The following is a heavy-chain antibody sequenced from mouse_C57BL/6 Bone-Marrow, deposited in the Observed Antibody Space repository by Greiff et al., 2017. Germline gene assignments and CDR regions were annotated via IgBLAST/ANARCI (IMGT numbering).Heavy chain of an antibody. D-gene: IGHD1-3*01. Sequence: VQLQQPGAELVKPGASVKLSCKASGYTFTSYWMHWVKQRPGQGLEWIGMIHPNSGSTNYNEKFKSKATLTVDKSSSTAYMQLSSLTSEDSAVYYCARKSGPVSGYFDVWGTGTTVTVSS. CDR2: IHPNSGST. CDR3: ARKSGPVSGYFDV. CDR1: GYTFTSYW. V-gene: IGHV1-64*01. J-gene: IGHJ1*03.